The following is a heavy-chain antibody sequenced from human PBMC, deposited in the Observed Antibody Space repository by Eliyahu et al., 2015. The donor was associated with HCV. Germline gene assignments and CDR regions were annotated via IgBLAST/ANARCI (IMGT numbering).Heavy chain of an antibody. J-gene: IGHJ6*03. CDR3: AKDATANNYYYYYMDV. D-gene: IGHD2-15*01. Sequence: EVQLLESGGGLVQPGGSLRLSCAASGFTFSSYAMSWVRQAPGKGLEWVSAISGSGGSTYYADSVKGRFTISRDNSKNTLYLQMNSLRAEDTAVYYCAKDATANNYYYYYMDVWGKGTTVTVSS. V-gene: IGHV3-23*01. CDR2: ISGSGGST. CDR1: GFTFSSYA.